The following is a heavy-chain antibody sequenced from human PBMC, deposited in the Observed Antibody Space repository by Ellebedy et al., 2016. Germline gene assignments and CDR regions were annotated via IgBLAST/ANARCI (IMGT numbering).Heavy chain of an antibody. CDR2: ISSDGIRT. D-gene: IGHD6-19*01. Sequence: GGSLRLSCAASGFTFSNYWMHWVRQVPGKGLVWVSVISSDGIRTYYADSVKGRFTISRDNGKNTLYLEMNSLRGEDTAVYYCARHGSGLHAYDSWGQGTLVTVSS. CDR3: ARHGSGLHAYDS. CDR1: GFTFSNYW. J-gene: IGHJ4*02. V-gene: IGHV3-74*01.